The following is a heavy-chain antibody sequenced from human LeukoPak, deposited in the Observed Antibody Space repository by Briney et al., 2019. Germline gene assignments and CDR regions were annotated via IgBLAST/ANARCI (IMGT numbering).Heavy chain of an antibody. CDR1: GGSFSGYY. J-gene: IGHJ5*02. D-gene: IGHD3-10*01. CDR3: ARGRITMGRGVSLWFDP. V-gene: IGHV4-34*01. CDR2: INHSGST. Sequence: SETLSLTCAVYGGSFSGYYWNWLRQPPGQGLEWIGEINHSGSTNYHSSLKSRVTISVDTSKNQFALTLRSVTGADTPASYCARGRITMGRGVSLWFDPWGQGTLVTVSS.